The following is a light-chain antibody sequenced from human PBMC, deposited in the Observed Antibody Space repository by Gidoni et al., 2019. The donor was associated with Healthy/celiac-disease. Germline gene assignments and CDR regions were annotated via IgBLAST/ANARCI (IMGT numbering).Light chain of an antibody. CDR2: AAS. J-gene: IGKJ1*01. CDR3: QQYYSYPRST. CDR1: HGISSY. V-gene: IGKV1-8*01. Sequence: AIRMTQSPSSFSASTGDRVTITCRASHGISSYLAWYQQKPGKAPKLLIYAASTLQSGVPSRFSGSGSGTDFTLTIRCLQSEDFATYYCQQYYSYPRSTFGQGTKVEIK.